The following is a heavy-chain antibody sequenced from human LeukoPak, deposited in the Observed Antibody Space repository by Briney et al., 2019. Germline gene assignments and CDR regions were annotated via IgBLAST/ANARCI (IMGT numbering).Heavy chain of an antibody. CDR1: GGSFSGYY. CDR3: VRDLGPPSSVTHWYFDL. CDR2: INHSGST. J-gene: IGHJ2*01. D-gene: IGHD2-21*02. Sequence: SETLSLTCAVYGGSFSGYYWSWIRQPPGKGLEWIGEINHSGSTNYNPSLKSRVTISVDTSKNQFSLKLSSVTAADTAVYYCVRDLGPPSSVTHWYFDLWGRGTLVTVSS. V-gene: IGHV4-34*01.